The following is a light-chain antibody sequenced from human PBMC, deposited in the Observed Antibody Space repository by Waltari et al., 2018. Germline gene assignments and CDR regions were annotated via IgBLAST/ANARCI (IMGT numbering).Light chain of an antibody. J-gene: IGLJ1*01. Sequence: QSALTQPTSVSGTPGQSITISCTGTTSDVGNYDLVSWYQHHPGKAPKLRICEVIKRPSGVSSRFSGSKSGSTASLTISGLQPDDEADYYCCSYAGLGTYVFGSGTKVTVL. CDR2: EVI. V-gene: IGLV2-23*02. CDR1: TSDVGNYDL. CDR3: CSYAGLGTYV.